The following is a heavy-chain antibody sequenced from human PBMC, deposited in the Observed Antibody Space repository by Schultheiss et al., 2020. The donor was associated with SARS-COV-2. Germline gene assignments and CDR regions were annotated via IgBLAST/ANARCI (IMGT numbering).Heavy chain of an antibody. CDR3: AKSWWFGKYSNYYYYGMDV. V-gene: IGHV3-23*01. J-gene: IGHJ6*02. CDR1: GFSFSSYG. D-gene: IGHD2-15*01. CDR2: ISGSGGST. Sequence: GGSLRLSCAASGFSFSSYGMSWVRQAPGKGLEWVSAISGSGGSTYYADSVKGRFTISRDNSKNTLYLQMNSLRAEDTAVYYCAKSWWFGKYSNYYYYGMDVWGQGTTVTVSS.